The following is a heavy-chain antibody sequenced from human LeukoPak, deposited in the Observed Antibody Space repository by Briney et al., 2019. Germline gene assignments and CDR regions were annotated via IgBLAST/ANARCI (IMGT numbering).Heavy chain of an antibody. Sequence: GASLKISCQGSGYTFTDYWIAWVRRLAGKGLEWMGVIYPATSDTRYSPSFQGQVTISADKSINTAYLLWSSLKASDTAMYYCARDFSGEPPYFESWGQGTLVTVSS. CDR1: GYTFTDYW. V-gene: IGHV5-51*01. CDR3: ARDFSGEPPYFES. D-gene: IGHD1-14*01. J-gene: IGHJ4*02. CDR2: IYPATSDT.